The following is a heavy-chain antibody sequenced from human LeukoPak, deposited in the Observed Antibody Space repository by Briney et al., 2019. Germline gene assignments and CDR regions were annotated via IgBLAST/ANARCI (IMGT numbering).Heavy chain of an antibody. J-gene: IGHJ4*02. Sequence: GGSLRLSCAGSGFTFSTYTMSWVRQAPGKGLEWVSYISSSGSTIYYADSVKGRFTISRDNAKNSLYLQMNSLRAEDTAVYYCARDCVLAAGPLLFDYWGQGTLVTVSS. CDR2: ISSSGSTI. CDR3: ARDCVLAAGPLLFDY. D-gene: IGHD6-6*01. CDR1: GFTFSTYT. V-gene: IGHV3-48*03.